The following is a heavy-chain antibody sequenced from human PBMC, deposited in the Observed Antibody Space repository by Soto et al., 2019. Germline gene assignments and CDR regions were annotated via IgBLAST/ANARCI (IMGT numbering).Heavy chain of an antibody. D-gene: IGHD3-22*01. CDR1: EFTFSNYA. J-gene: IGHJ4*02. CDR3: AKNPGYYYDSTGYHFDY. CDR2: ISYGGGTT. Sequence: PGGSLRLSCAASEFTFSNYAMSWVRQAPGKGLECVSAISYGGGTTHYADSVKGRFTISRDNSKNTLYLQMNSLRAEDTAVYYCAKNPGYYYDSTGYHFDYWGQGTLVTVSS. V-gene: IGHV3-23*01.